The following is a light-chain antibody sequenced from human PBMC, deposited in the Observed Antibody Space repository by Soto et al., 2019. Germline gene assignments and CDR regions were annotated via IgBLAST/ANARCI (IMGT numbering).Light chain of an antibody. CDR3: SSDISSTNYV. CDR2: EVT. CDR1: SSDVGGYNY. V-gene: IGLV2-8*01. Sequence: QSVLTQPPSASGSPGQSVTISCTGTSSDVGGYNYVSWYQQHPGKAPKLMIYEVTKRPSGVPDRFSGPKSGNTASLTVSGLQAEHDDDSYRSSDISSTNYVFGSGTNVAV. J-gene: IGLJ1*01.